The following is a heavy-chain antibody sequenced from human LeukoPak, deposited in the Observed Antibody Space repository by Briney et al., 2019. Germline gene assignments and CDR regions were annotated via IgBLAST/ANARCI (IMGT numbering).Heavy chain of an antibody. J-gene: IGHJ4*02. Sequence: GGSLRLSCAASGLSFNNYAISWVRQAPGKGLEWVSAISGSGVSTYYADSVKGRFTISRDNSKNTLYLQMNSLRAEGTAVYYCSKLKASVFGPADRSPTHYWGQGGLGTVS. CDR3: SKLKASVFGPADRSPTHY. CDR1: GLSFNNYA. D-gene: IGHD3-3*01. V-gene: IGHV3-23*01. CDR2: ISGSGVST.